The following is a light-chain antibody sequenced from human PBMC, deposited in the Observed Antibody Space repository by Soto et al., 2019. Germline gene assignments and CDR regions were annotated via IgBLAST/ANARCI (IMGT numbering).Light chain of an antibody. CDR1: SSNIGGNS. Sequence: QSVLTQPPSVSAAPGQRVTISCSGSSSNIGGNSVSWYQQLPGTAPKLLIYDDDKRPSGIPDRFSGSKPGKSATLGITGFQTGDEADYYCGSWDSRLSPYVFGIGTKVTV. V-gene: IGLV1-51*01. CDR3: GSWDSRLSPYV. CDR2: DDD. J-gene: IGLJ1*01.